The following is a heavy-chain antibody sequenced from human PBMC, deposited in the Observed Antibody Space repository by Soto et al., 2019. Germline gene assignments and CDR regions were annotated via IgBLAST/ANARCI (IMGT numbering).Heavy chain of an antibody. Sequence: QVQLQQWGAGLLKPSETLSLTCAVYGGSSSGYYWSWIRQPPGKGLEWIGEINHSGSTNYNPSLKSRVTISVDTSKNQFSLKLSSVTAADTAVYYCARQYYYGSGSFPYYYYYMDVWGKGTTVTVSS. CDR1: GGSSSGYY. D-gene: IGHD3-10*01. V-gene: IGHV4-34*01. J-gene: IGHJ6*03. CDR2: INHSGST. CDR3: ARQYYYGSGSFPYYYYYMDV.